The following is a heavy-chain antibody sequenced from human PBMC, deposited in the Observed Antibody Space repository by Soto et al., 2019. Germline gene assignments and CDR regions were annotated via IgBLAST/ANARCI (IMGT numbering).Heavy chain of an antibody. CDR1: GFTLSSYW. V-gene: IGHV3-7*01. D-gene: IGHD2-15*01. J-gene: IGHJ4*03. Sequence: EVQLVESGGGLVQPGGSLRLSCAASGFTLSSYWMSWVRQAPGKGLEWVAHLKQDGSEKWYAASVKGRFTISRDNAQNSLSLEMNSLRAEDTAVYYCARGPSGCCSCSACSSDFWGQGILVTVSS. CDR2: LKQDGSEK. CDR3: ARGPSGCCSCSACSSDF.